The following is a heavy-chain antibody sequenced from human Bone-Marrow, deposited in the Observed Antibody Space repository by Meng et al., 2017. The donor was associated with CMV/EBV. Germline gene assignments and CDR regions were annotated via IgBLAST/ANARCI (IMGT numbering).Heavy chain of an antibody. D-gene: IGHD1-14*01. V-gene: IGHV1-8*03. CDR2: MNPNSGNT. J-gene: IGHJ4*02. CDR1: RYTFTSYD. Sequence: SCTGSRYTFTSYDIAWMRQATGQGLGWMGWMNPNSGNTGCAQKFKGRVTITRNTSISTAYMELSSLRSEDTAVYYCAARNRNQGFDYWGQGTLVTVSS. CDR3: AARNRNQGFDY.